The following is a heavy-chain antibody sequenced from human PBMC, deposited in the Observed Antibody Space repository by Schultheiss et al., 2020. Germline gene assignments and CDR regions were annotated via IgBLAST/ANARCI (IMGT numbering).Heavy chain of an antibody. CDR1: GGSISSSSYY. CDR3: ARDPVVVVPAAMVGDAFDI. D-gene: IGHD2-2*01. CDR2: IFYSGST. V-gene: IGHV4-61*05. J-gene: IGHJ3*02. Sequence: SETLSLTCTVSGGSISSSSYYWGWIRQPPGKGLEWIGYIFYSGSTNYNPSLKSRVTISVDTSKNQFSLKLSSVTAADTAVYYCARDPVVVVPAAMVGDAFDIWGQGTMVTVSS.